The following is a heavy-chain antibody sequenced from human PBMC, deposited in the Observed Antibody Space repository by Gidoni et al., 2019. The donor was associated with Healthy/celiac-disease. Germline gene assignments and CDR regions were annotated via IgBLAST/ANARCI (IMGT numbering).Heavy chain of an antibody. Sequence: QVQLQESGPGLGKPSETRSLSCTVAGGSISSYYWSWIRQPAGKGLEWFGRLYTSGRTHYPPSLKSRFTMSVDTSKNQFSLKLISVTAADTAVYYCARDPIIDYAREGYFDYWGQGTLVTVSS. J-gene: IGHJ4*02. V-gene: IGHV4-4*07. CDR1: GGSISSYY. CDR2: LYTSGRT. D-gene: IGHD4-17*01. CDR3: ARDPIIDYAREGYFDY.